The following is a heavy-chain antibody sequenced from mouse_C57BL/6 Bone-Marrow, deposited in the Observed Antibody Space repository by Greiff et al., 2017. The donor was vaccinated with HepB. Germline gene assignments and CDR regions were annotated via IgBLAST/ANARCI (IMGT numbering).Heavy chain of an antibody. D-gene: IGHD4-1*01. V-gene: IGHV1-15*01. CDR1: GYTFTDYE. CDR2: IDPETGGT. J-gene: IGHJ1*03. CDR3: TRLLGRSFWYFDV. Sequence: QVQLQQSGAELVRPGASVTLSCKASGYTFTDYEMHWVKQTPVHGLEWIGAIDPETGGTAYNQKFKGKAILTADKSSSTAYMELRSLTSEDSAVYYCTRLLGRSFWYFDVWGTGTTVTVSS.